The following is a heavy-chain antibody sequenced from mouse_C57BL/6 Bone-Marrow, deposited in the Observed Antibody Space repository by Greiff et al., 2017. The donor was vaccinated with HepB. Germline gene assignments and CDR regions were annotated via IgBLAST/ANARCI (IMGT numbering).Heavy chain of an antibody. V-gene: IGHV1-19*01. CDR3: ARTGFTTVVADAMDY. CDR2: INPYNGGT. CDR1: GYTFTDYY. D-gene: IGHD1-1*01. Sequence: EVQLQQSGPVLVKPGASVKMSCKASGYTFTDYYMNWVKQSHGKSLEWIGVINPYNGGTSYNQKFKGKATLTVDKSSSTAYMELNSLTSEDSAVYYCARTGFTTVVADAMDYWGQGTSVTVSS. J-gene: IGHJ4*01.